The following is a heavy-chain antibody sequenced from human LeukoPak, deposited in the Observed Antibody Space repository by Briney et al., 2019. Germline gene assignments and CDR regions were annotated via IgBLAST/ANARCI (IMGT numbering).Heavy chain of an antibody. CDR2: IIPILGIA. Sequence: SVKVSCKASGGTFSSYAISWVRQAPGQGLEWMGRIIPILGIANYAQKFQGRVTITADKSTSTAYMELSSLRSENTAVYYCASLDGGSYAVDYWGRGTLVTVSS. J-gene: IGHJ4*02. CDR1: GGTFSSYA. CDR3: ASLDGGSYAVDY. D-gene: IGHD1-26*01. V-gene: IGHV1-69*04.